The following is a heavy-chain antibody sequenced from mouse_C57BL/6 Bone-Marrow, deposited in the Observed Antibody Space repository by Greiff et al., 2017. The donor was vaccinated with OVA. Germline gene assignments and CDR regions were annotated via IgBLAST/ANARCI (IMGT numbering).Heavy chain of an antibody. J-gene: IGHJ2*01. Sequence: VQLQQPGAELVKPGASVKMSCKASGYTFTSYWITWVKQRPGQGLEWIGDIYPGSGSTNYNEKFKSKATLTVDTSSSTAYMQLSSLTSEDSAVYYCARRKVLTTDFDYWGQGTTLTVSS. CDR2: IYPGSGST. CDR1: GYTFTSYW. CDR3: ARRKVLTTDFDY. V-gene: IGHV1-55*01. D-gene: IGHD1-1*01.